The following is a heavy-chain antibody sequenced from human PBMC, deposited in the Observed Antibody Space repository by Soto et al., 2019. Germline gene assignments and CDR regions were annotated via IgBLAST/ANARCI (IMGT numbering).Heavy chain of an antibody. CDR1: GGSFSGYY. CDR3: ARGRRKVVPAARNHYYYYGMDV. D-gene: IGHD2-2*01. J-gene: IGHJ6*02. CDR2: INHSGST. Sequence: KPSETLSLTCAVYGGSFSGYYWSWIRQPPGKGLEWIGEINHSGSTNYNPSLKSRVTISVDTSKNQFSLKLSSVTAADTAVYYCARGRRKVVPAARNHYYYYGMDVWGQGTTVTVSS. V-gene: IGHV4-34*01.